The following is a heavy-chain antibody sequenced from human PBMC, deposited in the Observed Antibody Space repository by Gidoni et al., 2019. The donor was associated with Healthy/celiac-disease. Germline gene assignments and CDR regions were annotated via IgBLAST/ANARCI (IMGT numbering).Heavy chain of an antibody. D-gene: IGHD3-10*01. CDR1: GGSISSSSYY. J-gene: IGHJ6*03. CDR3: ARHELFSGSGSYYNDYMDV. CDR2: IYYSGRT. Sequence: QLQLQESGPGLVKPSETLSLTCTVSGGSISSSSYYWGWIRPPPGRGLEWIGSIYYSGRTYYNPSLKSRVTISVDTSKNQFSLKLSSVTAADTAVYYCARHELFSGSGSYYNDYMDVWGKGTTVTVSS. V-gene: IGHV4-39*01.